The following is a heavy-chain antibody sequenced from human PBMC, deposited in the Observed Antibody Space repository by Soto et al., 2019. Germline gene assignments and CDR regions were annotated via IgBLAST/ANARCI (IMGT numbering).Heavy chain of an antibody. CDR2: LSGSGGST. Sequence: EVQLLESGGGLVQPGGSQRLSCAASGFTFSSYAMSWVRQAPGKGLEWVSALSGSGGSTYYADSVKGRFAISRDNAKNTLYLQVNSLRAEDTAVYYCAKESYWNDRRVYDIWGQGTMLTVSS. D-gene: IGHD1-1*01. CDR1: GFTFSSYA. CDR3: AKESYWNDRRVYDI. V-gene: IGHV3-23*01. J-gene: IGHJ3*02.